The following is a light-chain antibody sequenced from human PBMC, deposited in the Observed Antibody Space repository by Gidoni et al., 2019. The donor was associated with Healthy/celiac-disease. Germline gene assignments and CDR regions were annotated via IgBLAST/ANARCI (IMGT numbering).Light chain of an antibody. CDR3: QQYYSYPRT. CDR2: AAS. Sequence: AIRMTQAPSSFSASTGDRVTITCRASQGISSYLAWYQQKPGKAPKLLIYAASTLQSGGPSRFSGSGSGTDFTLTIRCLQSEDFATYYCQQYYSYPRTFGQGTKVEIK. V-gene: IGKV1-8*01. CDR1: QGISSY. J-gene: IGKJ1*01.